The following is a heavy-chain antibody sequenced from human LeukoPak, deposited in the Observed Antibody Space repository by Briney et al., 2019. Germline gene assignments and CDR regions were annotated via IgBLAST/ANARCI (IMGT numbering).Heavy chain of an antibody. Sequence: SVKVSCKASGGTFSSYAISWVRQAPGQGLEWMGRIIPILGIANYAQKFQGRVTITADKSTSTAYMELSSLRSEDTAVYYCASECSSGRYPRFDYWGQGTLVTVSS. CDR2: IIPILGIA. V-gene: IGHV1-69*04. CDR1: GGTFSSYA. D-gene: IGHD6-19*01. CDR3: ASECSSGRYPRFDY. J-gene: IGHJ4*02.